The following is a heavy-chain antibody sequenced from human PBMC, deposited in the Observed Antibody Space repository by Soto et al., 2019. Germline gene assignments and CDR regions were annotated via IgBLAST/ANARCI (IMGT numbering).Heavy chain of an antibody. V-gene: IGHV4-39*01. CDR2: MYYSGTS. CDR1: GGSISDDTYY. J-gene: IGHJ5*02. D-gene: IGHD1-1*01. Sequence: QLQLQESGPGLVKPSETLSLTCTVSGGSISDDTYYWGWIGQPPGKGLEWIGSMYYSGTSSYNPSLKSRVSMSVDTSKKQLSLRLTSVIAADTAVYYCARLHCNSPNCVPLDPWGQGTLVTVSS. CDR3: ARLHCNSPNCVPLDP.